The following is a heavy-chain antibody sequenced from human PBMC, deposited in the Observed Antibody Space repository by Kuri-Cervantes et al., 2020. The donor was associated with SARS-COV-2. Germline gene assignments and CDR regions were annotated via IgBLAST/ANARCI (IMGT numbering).Heavy chain of an antibody. CDR1: GGSFSGYY. CDR2: INHSGST. J-gene: IGHJ4*02. CDR3: ARYLYGSGSYHNSYYFDY. D-gene: IGHD3-10*01. V-gene: IGHV4-34*01. Sequence: GSLRLSCAVYGGSFSGYYWSWIRQPPGKGLEWIGEINHSGSTNYNPSLKSRVTISVDTSKDQFSLKLSSVTAADTAVYYCARYLYGSGSYHNSYYFDYWGQGTLVTVSS.